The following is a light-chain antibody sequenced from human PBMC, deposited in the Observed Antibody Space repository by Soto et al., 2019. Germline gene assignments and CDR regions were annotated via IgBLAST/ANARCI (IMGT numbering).Light chain of an antibody. CDR1: QGISSY. CDR3: QQLSHYPYT. V-gene: IGKV1-9*01. CDR2: AAS. J-gene: IGKJ2*01. Sequence: IQLTQSPSSLSASVGDRVTITCRASQGISSYLAWYQQKPGKAPKLLIYAASTLQSGVPSRFSGSGSGTDFTLTTSSLQPEDFATYFCQQLSHYPYTFGQGTKLEI.